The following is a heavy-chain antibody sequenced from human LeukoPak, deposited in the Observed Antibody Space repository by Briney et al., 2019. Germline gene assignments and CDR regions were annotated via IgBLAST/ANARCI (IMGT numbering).Heavy chain of an antibody. V-gene: IGHV3-7*01. D-gene: IGHD3-22*01. CDR1: GFTFSSYW. CDR3: ARDGRAGSGYYRKDDY. Sequence: PGGSLRLSCAASGFTFSSYWMTWVRQAPGKGLEWVANIKQDGSERYYVDSVKGRFTISRDNAKNSLYLQMSSLRAEDTDVYYCARDGRAGSGYYRKDDYWGQGTLVTVSS. J-gene: IGHJ4*02. CDR2: IKQDGSER.